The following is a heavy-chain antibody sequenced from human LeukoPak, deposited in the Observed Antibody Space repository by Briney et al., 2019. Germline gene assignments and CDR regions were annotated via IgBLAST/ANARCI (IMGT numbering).Heavy chain of an antibody. Sequence: GGSLRLSCAASGFTFSSYWMSWVRQAPGKGLEWVAFIRYDGSNKYYADSVKGRFTISRDNSKNTLYLQMNSLRVEDTAVYYCSRDLTAWGQGILVTVSS. CDR3: SRDLTA. CDR1: GFTFSSYW. J-gene: IGHJ5*02. CDR2: IRYDGSNK. V-gene: IGHV3-30*02.